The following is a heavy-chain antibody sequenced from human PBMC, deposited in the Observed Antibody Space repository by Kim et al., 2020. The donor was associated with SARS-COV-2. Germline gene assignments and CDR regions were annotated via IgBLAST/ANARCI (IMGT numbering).Heavy chain of an antibody. CDR3: ARDGGYDYVWVSYRYFDY. Sequence: KSRVTISVDTSKNQFSLKLSSVTAADTAVYYCARDGGYDYVWVSYRYFDYWGQGTLVTVSS. D-gene: IGHD3-16*02. J-gene: IGHJ4*02. V-gene: IGHV4-39*07.